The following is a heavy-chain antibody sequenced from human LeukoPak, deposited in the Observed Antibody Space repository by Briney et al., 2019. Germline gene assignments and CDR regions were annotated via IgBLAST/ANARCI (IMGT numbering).Heavy chain of an antibody. V-gene: IGHV3-74*03. CDR1: GFTFPSYW. J-gene: IGHJ2*01. CDR2: IVSDGRNR. CDR3: ARDRDWHFDV. D-gene: IGHD3-10*01. Sequence: GECLRLSCVASGFTFPSYWMHWVRQAPGKGLVWVSRIVSDGRNRTYADSVKGQFTISRDNDKNTLYLQMNSLRAEDTAVYYCARDRDWHFDVWGRGTLVTLST.